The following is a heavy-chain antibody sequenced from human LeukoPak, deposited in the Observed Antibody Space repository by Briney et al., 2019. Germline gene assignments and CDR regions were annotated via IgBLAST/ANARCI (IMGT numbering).Heavy chain of an antibody. Sequence: PSETLSLTCAVYGGSFSGYYWSWIRQPPGKGLEWIGEINHSGSTNYNPSLKSRVTISVDTSKNQFSLKLSSVNAADTAVYYCASWLVVTNYFDYWGQGTLVTVSS. J-gene: IGHJ4*02. CDR3: ASWLVVTNYFDY. V-gene: IGHV4-34*01. CDR1: GGSFSGYY. CDR2: INHSGST. D-gene: IGHD4-23*01.